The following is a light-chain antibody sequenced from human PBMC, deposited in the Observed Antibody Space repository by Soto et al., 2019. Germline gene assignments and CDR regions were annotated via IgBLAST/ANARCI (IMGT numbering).Light chain of an antibody. J-gene: IGKJ4*01. CDR3: QQYYSPPLS. CDR2: ATS. CDR1: QSINGN. V-gene: IGKV3-15*01. Sequence: DIVMTQSPATLAVSKGESATLSCRASQSINGNLAWYQRKPGQAPRLLMYATSVRATGIPARFSGSGSGTDFTLTISSLQAEDVAVYYCQQYYSPPLSFGGGTKVDI.